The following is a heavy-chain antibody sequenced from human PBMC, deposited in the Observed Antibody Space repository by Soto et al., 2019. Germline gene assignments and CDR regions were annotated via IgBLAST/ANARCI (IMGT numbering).Heavy chain of an antibody. Sequence: LSLTCTVSGGSISSYYWSWIRQPPGKGLEWIGYIYYSGSTNYNPSLKSRVTISVDTSKNQFSLKLSSVTAADTAVYYCARDERGEGGAWFDPWGQGTLVTVSS. CDR3: ARDERGEGGAWFDP. CDR2: IYYSGST. CDR1: GGSISSYY. V-gene: IGHV4-59*01. J-gene: IGHJ5*02.